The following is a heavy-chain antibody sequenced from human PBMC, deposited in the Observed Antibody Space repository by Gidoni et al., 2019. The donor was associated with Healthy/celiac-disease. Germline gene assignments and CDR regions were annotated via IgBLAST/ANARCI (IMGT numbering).Heavy chain of an antibody. CDR1: GFTFSSYA. D-gene: IGHD3-10*01. CDR2: ISGSGGST. CDR3: AKHNYYGSGSYKL. J-gene: IGHJ4*02. V-gene: IGHV3-23*01. Sequence: EVPLLESGGGLVQPGGSMRLSCAASGFTFSSYAMGWVRQAPGKGLEWVSAISGSGGSTYYADSVKGRFTISRDNSKNTLYLQMNSLRAEDTAVYYCAKHNYYGSGSYKLWGQGTLVTVSS.